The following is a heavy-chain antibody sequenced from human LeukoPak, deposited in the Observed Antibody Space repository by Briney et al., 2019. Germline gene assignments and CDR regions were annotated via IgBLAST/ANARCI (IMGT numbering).Heavy chain of an antibody. Sequence: PSETLSLTCTVSGGSISSSSYYWGWIRQPPGKGLEWIGSIYYSGSTYYNPSLKSRVTISVDTSKNQFSLKLSSVTAADTAVYYCARHGLDYYDSSGYYFLDYWGQGTLVTVSS. J-gene: IGHJ4*02. CDR3: ARHGLDYYDSSGYYFLDY. V-gene: IGHV4-39*01. D-gene: IGHD3-22*01. CDR1: GGSISSSSYY. CDR2: IYYSGST.